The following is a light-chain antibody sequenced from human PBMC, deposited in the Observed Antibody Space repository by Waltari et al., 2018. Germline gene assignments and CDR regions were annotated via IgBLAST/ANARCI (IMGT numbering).Light chain of an antibody. V-gene: IGKV1-39*01. Sequence: DVLATHTASSLSASVGDRGTITCRASHYIANFLNWYQHMPGKAPTLLIHDASTLQPGVSPRFSGSTSGTDFILTIDNLHPEDFATYYCQQTYKSPPTFGPGTKVDV. CDR3: QQTYKSPPT. CDR2: DAS. J-gene: IGKJ3*01. CDR1: HYIANF.